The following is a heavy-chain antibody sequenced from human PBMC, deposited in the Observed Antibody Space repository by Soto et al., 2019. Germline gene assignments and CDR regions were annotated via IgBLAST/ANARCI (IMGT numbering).Heavy chain of an antibody. V-gene: IGHV1-18*01. J-gene: IGHJ4*02. CDR1: GYTFTSYG. CDR2: ISGYNNNK. D-gene: IGHD6-13*01. Sequence: QIQLVQSGTEVREPGASVKVSCQASGYTFTSYGIIWVRQAPGQGLELMGWISGYNNNKNYAQKYQARVTMTTDTSTRTAYIQLRSLRSDDTAVYYCARVGAIAPAEGEYWGQGTLVSVSS. CDR3: ARVGAIAPAEGEY.